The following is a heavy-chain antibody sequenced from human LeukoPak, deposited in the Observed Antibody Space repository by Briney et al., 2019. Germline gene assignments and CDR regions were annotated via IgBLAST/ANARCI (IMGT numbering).Heavy chain of an antibody. J-gene: IGHJ4*02. CDR1: DDSISDYY. Sequence: SESLSLTCTVSDDSISDYYRGWIRQPPGKGLEWIGYFHNSGTSTYNPSLKSRVTISADTSKNQFPLKLNSLTTADTAVYYCTRGAGWLIDYWGQGILVTVSS. CDR2: FHNSGTS. CDR3: TRGAGWLIDY. D-gene: IGHD3-16*01. V-gene: IGHV4-59*01.